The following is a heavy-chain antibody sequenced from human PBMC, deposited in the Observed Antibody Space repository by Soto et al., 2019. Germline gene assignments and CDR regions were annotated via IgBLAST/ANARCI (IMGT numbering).Heavy chain of an antibody. CDR2: IYPSGTT. D-gene: IGHD3-10*01. J-gene: IGHJ6*02. CDR1: GDSFSNYY. Sequence: LSLTCTVSGDSFSNYYWSWIRQPAGKGLEWIGRIYPSGTTNYNPSLKSRLTMSRDTSKNQFSLTLRSVTAADTAVYFCARDDFGSAGMDVWGQGTTVTVSS. V-gene: IGHV4-4*07. CDR3: ARDDFGSAGMDV.